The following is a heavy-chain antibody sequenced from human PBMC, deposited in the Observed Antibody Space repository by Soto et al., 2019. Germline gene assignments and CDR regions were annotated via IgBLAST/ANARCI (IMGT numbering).Heavy chain of an antibody. CDR2: IWYDGSNK. V-gene: IGHV3-33*01. J-gene: IGHJ4*02. CDR1: GFTFSSYG. Sequence: ESGGGVVQPGRSLRLSCAASGFTFSSYGMHWVRQAPGKGLEWVAVIWYDGSNKYYADSVKGRFTISRDNSKNTLYLQMNSLRAEDTAVYYCARYCSSTSCYEASFDYWGQGTLVTVSS. D-gene: IGHD2-2*01. CDR3: ARYCSSTSCYEASFDY.